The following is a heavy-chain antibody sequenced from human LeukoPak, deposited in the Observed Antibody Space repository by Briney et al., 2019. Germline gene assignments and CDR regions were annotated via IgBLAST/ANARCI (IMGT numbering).Heavy chain of an antibody. D-gene: IGHD6-13*01. CDR1: GFNLNDYY. Sequence: GGSLRLSCVGSGFNLNDYYMAWIRQTPGKGLQRVSYMRRGSDYKAYEDSVKGRFTISRDNAKNSLYLQMNSLRAEDTAVYYCARAGQQQQMGAFDIWGQGTMVIVSS. J-gene: IGHJ3*02. CDR2: MRRGSDYK. V-gene: IGHV3-11*06. CDR3: ARAGQQQQMGAFDI.